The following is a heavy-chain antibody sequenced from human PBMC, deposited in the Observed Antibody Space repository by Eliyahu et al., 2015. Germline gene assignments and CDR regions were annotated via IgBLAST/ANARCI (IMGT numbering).Heavy chain of an antibody. D-gene: IGHD5-12*01. J-gene: IGHJ6*04. CDR1: GFTFXXYX. CDR3: ARDGVATSSNYYYYGMDV. V-gene: IGHV3-33*01. Sequence: QVQLVESGGGVVQPGRSLRLSCAASGFTFXXYXMHWVRQAPGKGLEWVAVIWYDGSNKYYADSVKGRFTISRDNSKNTLYLQMNSLRAEDTAVYYCARDGVATSSNYYYYGMDVWGKGTTVTVSS. CDR2: IWYDGSNK.